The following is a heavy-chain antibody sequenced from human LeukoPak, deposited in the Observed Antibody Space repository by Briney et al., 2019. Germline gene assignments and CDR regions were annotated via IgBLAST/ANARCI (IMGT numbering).Heavy chain of an antibody. J-gene: IGHJ4*02. Sequence: GGSLRLSCAASGFTVRSNYMSWVRQAPGRGVEWVSVIYSGGSTYYADSVKGRFTISRDNAKNSLYLQMNSLRAEDTAVYYCARDYDYVWGSYPRPFDYWGQGTLVTVSS. CDR3: ARDYDYVWGSYPRPFDY. V-gene: IGHV3-53*01. D-gene: IGHD3-16*02. CDR2: IYSGGST. CDR1: GFTVRSNY.